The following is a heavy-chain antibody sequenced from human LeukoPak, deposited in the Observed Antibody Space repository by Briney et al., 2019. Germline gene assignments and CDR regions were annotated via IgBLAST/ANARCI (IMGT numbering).Heavy chain of an antibody. CDR1: GGSIGPYY. Sequence: PSGTLSLTRTVSGGSIGPYYWSWLRQPAGKALEWIGRSYTTGSTNYNPSLKSRVTMSLDTSKNQFSLKLSSVTAADTAVYYCARSGGSGFQLDSWGQGTLVTVSS. J-gene: IGHJ4*02. D-gene: IGHD3-16*01. V-gene: IGHV4-4*07. CDR2: SYTTGST. CDR3: ARSGGSGFQLDS.